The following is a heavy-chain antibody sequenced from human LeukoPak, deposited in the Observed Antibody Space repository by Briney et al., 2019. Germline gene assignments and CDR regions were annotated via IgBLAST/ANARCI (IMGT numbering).Heavy chain of an antibody. D-gene: IGHD2-2*01. CDR1: GFIFSSYG. J-gene: IGHJ6*02. V-gene: IGHV3-33*01. Sequence: GRSLRLSRAACGFIFSSYGMHWVRQAPGKGREGVAVIWYDGSNKYYADSVKARFTISRDNSKNTVSLQMNSLSGEDTAVYYCARDIVVPAAIPYYYYGMDVWGQGTTVTVSS. CDR2: IWYDGSNK. CDR3: ARDIVVPAAIPYYYYGMDV.